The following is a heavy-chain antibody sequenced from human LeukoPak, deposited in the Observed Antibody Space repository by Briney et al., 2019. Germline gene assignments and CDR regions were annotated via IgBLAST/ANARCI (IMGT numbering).Heavy chain of an antibody. CDR3: AKDWTGSKPFDL. V-gene: IGHV3-23*01. J-gene: IGHJ2*01. Sequence: GGSLRLSCAASGFTFSSYAMSWVRQAPGKGLEWVSGISTGGNTYYADSVKGRFTISRDNSKNTLYLQMNSLRAEDTAVYYCAKDWTGSKPFDLWGRGTLVTVSS. CDR2: ISTGGNT. D-gene: IGHD3/OR15-3a*01. CDR1: GFTFSSYA.